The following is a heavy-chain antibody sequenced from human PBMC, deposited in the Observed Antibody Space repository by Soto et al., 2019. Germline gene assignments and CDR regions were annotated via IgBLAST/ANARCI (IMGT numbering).Heavy chain of an antibody. Sequence: SETLSLTCIVSGGSISTYYWSWIRQPAGKGLEWIGRIYTSGNTNYNPSLKSRVTMSVDTSKNQFSLKLSSVTAADTAVYYCARDGNYHDNSGLLRLDPWGQGTLVTVSS. J-gene: IGHJ5*02. D-gene: IGHD3-22*01. CDR2: IYTSGNT. V-gene: IGHV4-4*07. CDR3: ARDGNYHDNSGLLRLDP. CDR1: GGSISTYY.